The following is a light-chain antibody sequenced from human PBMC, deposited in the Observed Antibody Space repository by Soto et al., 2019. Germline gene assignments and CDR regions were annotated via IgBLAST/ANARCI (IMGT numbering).Light chain of an antibody. CDR1: QSVSNNY. CDR2: GAS. Sequence: EIVLTQSPGTLSLSPGERATLSCRASQSVSNNYLAWYQQKPGQAPRLLIYGASNRATGIPDRFSGSGSGTDFTLTISSLQPEDFATYYCQQTYSLPPDITFGQGTRLEI. J-gene: IGKJ5*01. CDR3: QQTYSLPPDIT. V-gene: IGKV3-20*01.